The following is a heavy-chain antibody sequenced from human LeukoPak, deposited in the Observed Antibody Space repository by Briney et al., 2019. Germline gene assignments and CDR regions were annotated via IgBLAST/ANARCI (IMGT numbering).Heavy chain of an antibody. CDR2: INPNSGGT. CDR3: ARAATNYYDTSGYFLFDY. Sequence: ASVKVSCKASGYTFTGYYMHWVRQAPGQGLEWMGWINPNSGGTNYAQKFQGRVTMTRDTSIITVYMELSRLRSDDTAVYYCARAATNYYDTSGYFLFDYWGQGTLVTVSS. J-gene: IGHJ4*02. CDR1: GYTFTGYY. V-gene: IGHV1-2*02. D-gene: IGHD3-22*01.